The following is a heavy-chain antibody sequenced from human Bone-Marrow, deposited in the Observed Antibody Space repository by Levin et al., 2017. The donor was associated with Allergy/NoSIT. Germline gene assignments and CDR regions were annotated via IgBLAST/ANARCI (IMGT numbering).Heavy chain of an antibody. D-gene: IGHD1-7*01. Sequence: PGGSLRLSCAVSGFNFSDNYMSWIRQAPGKGLEWISYISSSGATKYYKDSVEGRFTISWDSAKASLYLHMNSLRGEDTAVYYCATWTYWGPFDNWGQGTLVTVSS. CDR1: GFNFSDNY. J-gene: IGHJ4*02. CDR3: ATWTYWGPFDN. V-gene: IGHV3-11*01. CDR2: ISSSGATK.